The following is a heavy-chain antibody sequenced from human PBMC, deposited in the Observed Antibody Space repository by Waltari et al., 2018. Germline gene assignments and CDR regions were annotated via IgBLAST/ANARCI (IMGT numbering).Heavy chain of an antibody. CDR3: ARGGRELELGGNFDP. D-gene: IGHD1-7*01. Sequence: QVQLVQSGAEVQKPGASVKISCKASGYTFTSYGISWVRQAPGQGLEWMGWISAYNGNTNYAQKLTGRVTMTTDTSTSTAYMELRSLRSDDTAVYYCARGGRELELGGNFDPWGQGTLVTVSS. J-gene: IGHJ5*02. V-gene: IGHV1-18*01. CDR1: GYTFTSYG. CDR2: ISAYNGNT.